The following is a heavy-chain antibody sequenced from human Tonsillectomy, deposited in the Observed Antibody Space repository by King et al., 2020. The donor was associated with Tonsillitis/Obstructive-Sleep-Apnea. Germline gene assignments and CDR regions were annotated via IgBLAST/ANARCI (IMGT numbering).Heavy chain of an antibody. D-gene: IGHD2-2*01. CDR2: INHSGST. CDR1: GGSFRGYY. Sequence: HVQLQQWGAGLLKPSETLSLTCGVYGGSFRGYYWSWIRQPPGKGREWIGEINHSGSTDYNSSLKSRVTISRDTSKNQFSLRLTSVTAADTAVYYCGTNAGDYYYYMDVWGKGTTVTVSS. J-gene: IGHJ6*03. CDR3: GTNAGDYYYYMDV. V-gene: IGHV4-34*01.